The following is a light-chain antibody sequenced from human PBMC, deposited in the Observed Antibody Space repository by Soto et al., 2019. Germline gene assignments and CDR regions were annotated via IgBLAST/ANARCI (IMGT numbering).Light chain of an antibody. CDR2: KAS. Sequence: DIQMTQSPSTLSASVGDRVTITSRASQSISSWLAWYQQKPGKAPKLLIYKASSLESGVPSRFSGSGPGTEFTLTISSLQPDDFATYYCQQYNSYSRTFGQGTKVDI. CDR1: QSISSW. CDR3: QQYNSYSRT. J-gene: IGKJ1*01. V-gene: IGKV1-5*03.